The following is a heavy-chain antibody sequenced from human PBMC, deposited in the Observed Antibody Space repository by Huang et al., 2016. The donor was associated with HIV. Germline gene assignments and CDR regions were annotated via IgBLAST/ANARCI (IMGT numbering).Heavy chain of an antibody. V-gene: IGHV1-24*01. CDR1: EYTLTELS. J-gene: IGHJ4*02. D-gene: IGHD3-9*01. Sequence: QVQLVQSRAEVKKPGASVKVSCKVSEYTLTELSIHWVRQPPGKGLEWMGGFEPGIGETMYAQKFQGRVTMTEDTSTETAFMELSGLRPEDTAVYYCATGFDVFFDFWGQGTLVTVSS. CDR2: FEPGIGET. CDR3: ATGFDVFFDF.